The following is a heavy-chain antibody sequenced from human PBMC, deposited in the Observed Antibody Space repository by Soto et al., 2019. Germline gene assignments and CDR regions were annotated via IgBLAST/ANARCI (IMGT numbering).Heavy chain of an antibody. Sequence: XESLLLSCAASGFNFSNHWMHWVRQRPAEGLVWVSRITSDGKSKAYAESVKGRFAISRDNAKNTLYLQMNGLTAEDTAVYYCARESGDWPLNWFDPWGQGTPVTVSS. D-gene: IGHD2-21*02. J-gene: IGHJ5*01. CDR2: ITSDGKSK. CDR3: ARESGDWPLNWFDP. CDR1: GFNFSNHW. V-gene: IGHV3-74*01.